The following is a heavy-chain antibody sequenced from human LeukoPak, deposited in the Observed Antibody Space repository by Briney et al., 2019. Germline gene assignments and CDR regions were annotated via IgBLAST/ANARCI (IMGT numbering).Heavy chain of an antibody. J-gene: IGHJ5*02. V-gene: IGHV1-69*13. CDR3: AVREHSWFDP. CDR2: IIPIFGTA. CDR1: GGTFSSYA. Sequence: GASVKVSCKASGGTFSSYAISWVRQAPGQGLEWMGGIIPIFGTANYAQKFQGRVTITADESTSTAYMELSSLRSEDTAVYYCAVREHSWFDPWGREPWSPSPQ.